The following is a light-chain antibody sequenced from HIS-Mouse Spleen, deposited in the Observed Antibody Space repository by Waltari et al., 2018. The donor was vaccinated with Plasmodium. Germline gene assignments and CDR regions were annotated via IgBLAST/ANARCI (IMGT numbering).Light chain of an antibody. V-gene: IGKV3-15*01. CDR2: GAS. CDR1: QIVSSN. J-gene: IGKJ3*01. Sequence: IVMTQSPATLSVSPGERATLSCRASQIVSSNLSWYKQKPGQAPRLLIYGASPRSTGIPARFSGSGSGTEFTLTISSLQSEDFAVYYCQQYNNWSFTFGPGTKVDIK. CDR3: QQYNNWSFT.